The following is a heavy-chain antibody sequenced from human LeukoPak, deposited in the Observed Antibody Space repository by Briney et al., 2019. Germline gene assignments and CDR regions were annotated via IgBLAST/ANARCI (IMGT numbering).Heavy chain of an antibody. Sequence: GGSLRLSCAASGFTFCSYGMHWVRQAPGKGLEWVAFVRYDGSNKYYADSVKGRFTISRDNSKNTLYLQMNSLRAEDTAVYYCASLDIVVVPAASGTDWFDPWGQGTLVTVSS. D-gene: IGHD2-2*01. CDR2: VRYDGSNK. CDR1: GFTFCSYG. J-gene: IGHJ5*02. V-gene: IGHV3-30*02. CDR3: ASLDIVVVPAASGTDWFDP.